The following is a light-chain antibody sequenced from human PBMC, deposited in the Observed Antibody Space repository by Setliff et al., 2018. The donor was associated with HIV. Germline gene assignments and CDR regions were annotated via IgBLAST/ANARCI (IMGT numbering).Light chain of an antibody. V-gene: IGLV2-14*03. CDR2: DLI. J-gene: IGLJ2*01. CDR1: SRDVGGYNY. Sequence: QSVLAQPASVSGSPGQSITISCTGTSRDVGGYNYVSWYQQHPGKAPKLMIYDLINRPSGVSNRFSGSRSGNTASLTISGLQAEDEADYYCSSYTSSSTLIFGGGTKVTAL. CDR3: SSYTSSSTLI.